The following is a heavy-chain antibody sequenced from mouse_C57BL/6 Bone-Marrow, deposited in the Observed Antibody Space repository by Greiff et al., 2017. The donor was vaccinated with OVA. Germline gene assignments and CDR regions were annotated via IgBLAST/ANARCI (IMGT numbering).Heavy chain of an antibody. V-gene: IGHV1-26*01. D-gene: IGHD2-1*01. CDR1: GYTFTDYY. CDR2: INPNNGGT. CDR3: ARGGLLWSYFDY. J-gene: IGHJ2*01. Sequence: EVQLQQSGPELVKPGASVKISCKASGYTFTDYYMNWVKQSHGKSLAWIGDINPNNGGTSYNQKFKGKATLTVDKSSSTAYMELRSLTSEDSAVYYCARGGLLWSYFDYWGQGTTLTVSS.